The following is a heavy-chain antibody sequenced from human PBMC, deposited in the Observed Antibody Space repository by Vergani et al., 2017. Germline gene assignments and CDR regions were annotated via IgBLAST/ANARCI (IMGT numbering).Heavy chain of an antibody. CDR2: MKNTGDST. CDR1: GFTFSSHA. Sequence: EVQLLQSEGAVVQPGGSLRLSCVASGFTFSSHAMSWVRQGHGQGLEWVSSMKNTGDSTHYADSVKGRFIISRDNSKNTLYLQMNSRRVEDTAVYYCGRGSDNYNWGQGTLVTVSS. CDR3: GRGSDNYN. D-gene: IGHD5-24*01. V-gene: IGHV3-23*01. J-gene: IGHJ4*02.